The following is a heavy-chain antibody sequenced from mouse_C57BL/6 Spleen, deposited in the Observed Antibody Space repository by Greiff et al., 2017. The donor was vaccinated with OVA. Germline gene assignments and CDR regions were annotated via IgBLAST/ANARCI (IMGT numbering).Heavy chain of an antibody. CDR3: ARELDYGSGYGSFAY. J-gene: IGHJ3*01. CDR2: INPNNGGT. Sequence: VQLQQSGPELVKPGASVKISCTASGYTFTDYYMNWVKQSHGKSLEWIGDINPNNGGTSYNQKFKGKATLPVDKSSSKAYMELRSLTSEDSAVYYCARELDYGSGYGSFAYWGQGTLVTVSA. V-gene: IGHV1-26*01. CDR1: GYTFTDYY. D-gene: IGHD1-1*01.